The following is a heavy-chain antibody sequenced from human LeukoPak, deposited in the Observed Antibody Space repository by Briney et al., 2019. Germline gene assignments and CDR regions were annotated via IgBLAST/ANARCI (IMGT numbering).Heavy chain of an antibody. D-gene: IGHD4-17*01. J-gene: IGHJ6*04. Sequence: PGGSLRLSCAASGFTFSSYAMSWVRQAPGKGLEWVAAISGSGGSTYYADSGEVRFTISRDNYKNTLYLQMNSLRDEDTAVYYCAKSRNPTVTRLGYYYGMDVWGKGTTVTVSS. CDR1: GFTFSSYA. V-gene: IGHV3-23*01. CDR3: AKSRNPTVTRLGYYYGMDV. CDR2: ISGSGGST.